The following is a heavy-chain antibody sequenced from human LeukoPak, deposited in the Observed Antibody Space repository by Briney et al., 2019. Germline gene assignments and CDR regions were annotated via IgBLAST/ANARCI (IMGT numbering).Heavy chain of an antibody. J-gene: IGHJ3*02. V-gene: IGHV1-46*01. CDR2: INPSGGST. CDR1: GYTFTSYY. D-gene: IGHD2/OR15-2a*01. CDR3: ARVSFYDTPFAFHI. Sequence: APVKVSCKASGYTFTSYYIHWVRQAPGQGLEWMGVINPSGGSTSYAQKFQGRVTMTRDTSTSTVYMELSSLTSEDTAVYYCARVSFYDTPFAFHIWGQGTMVTVSS.